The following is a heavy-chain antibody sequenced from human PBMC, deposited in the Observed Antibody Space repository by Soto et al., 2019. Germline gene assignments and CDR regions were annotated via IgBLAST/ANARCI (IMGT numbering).Heavy chain of an antibody. J-gene: IGHJ4*02. Sequence: EVYLLESGGDLVQPGMSLRLSCAASGFIFSDYAMTWVRQAPGKGLEWVSTISGTRGRQRNTFYTASVKGSFTVTRDNSKNTLFLQMNSLRVEDTAQYYCAKADGEQWLVPHLDNWGQGTLVTVS. D-gene: IGHD6-19*01. CDR1: GFIFSDYA. V-gene: IGHV3-23*01. CDR2: ISGTRGRQRNT. CDR3: AKADGEQWLVPHLDN.